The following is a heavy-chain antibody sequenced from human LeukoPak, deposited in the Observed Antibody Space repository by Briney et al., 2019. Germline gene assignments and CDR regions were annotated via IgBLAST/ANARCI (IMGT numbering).Heavy chain of an antibody. CDR2: INSDGRDT. Sequence: GGSLRLSCAASGFTFSNYYVHWVRQRPGKGLLWVSRINSDGRDTGYVDSVKGRFTISRDNAKKTVYLQMNSLRAEDTAVYYCATFGYNWNLGYWGQGTLVTVSS. D-gene: IGHD1-20*01. CDR3: ATFGYNWNLGY. V-gene: IGHV3-74*01. CDR1: GFTFSNYY. J-gene: IGHJ4*02.